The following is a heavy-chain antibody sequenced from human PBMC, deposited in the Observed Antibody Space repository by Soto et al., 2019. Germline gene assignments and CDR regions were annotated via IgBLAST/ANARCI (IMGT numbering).Heavy chain of an antibody. CDR3: ARDSGAGSSWDYYYYYGMDV. V-gene: IGHV4-34*01. CDR1: GGSFSGYY. J-gene: IGHJ6*02. D-gene: IGHD6-6*01. CDR2: INHSGST. Sequence: SETLSLTCAVYGGSFSGYYWSWIRQPPGKGLEWIGEINHSGSTNYNPSLKSRVTISVDTSKNQFSLKLSSVTAADTAVYYCARDSGAGSSWDYYYYYGMDVWGQGTTVTVSS.